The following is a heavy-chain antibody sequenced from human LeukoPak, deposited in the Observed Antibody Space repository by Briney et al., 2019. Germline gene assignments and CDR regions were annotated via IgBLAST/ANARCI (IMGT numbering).Heavy chain of an antibody. CDR3: AKQLGYCSDGSCYFPY. V-gene: IGHV3-23*01. CDR1: GFTFSSSA. CDR2: FSNNGGYT. D-gene: IGHD2-15*01. Sequence: GGSLRLSCAASGFTFSSSAMSWVRQASGKGLEWVSAFSNNGGYTYYADSVQGRFTISRDNSKSTLCLQMNSLRAEDTAVYYCAKQLGYCSDGSCYFPYWGQGTLVTVSS. J-gene: IGHJ4*02.